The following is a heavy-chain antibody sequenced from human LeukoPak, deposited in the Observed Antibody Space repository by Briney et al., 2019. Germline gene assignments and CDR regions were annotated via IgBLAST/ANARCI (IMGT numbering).Heavy chain of an antibody. CDR3: ARGGVVVTAKTIDY. CDR1: GGSFSGYY. J-gene: IGHJ4*02. Sequence: SETLALTCAVYGGSFSGYYWSWIRQPPGKGLEWIGEINHSVSTNYNPSLKSRVTISVDTSKNQFSLKLSSVTAADTAVYYCARGGVVVTAKTIDYWGQGTLVTVSS. D-gene: IGHD2-21*02. CDR2: INHSVST. V-gene: IGHV4-34*01.